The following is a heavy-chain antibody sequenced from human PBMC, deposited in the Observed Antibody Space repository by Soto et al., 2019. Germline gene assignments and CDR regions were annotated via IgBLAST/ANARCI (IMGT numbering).Heavy chain of an antibody. Sequence: GGSLRLSCAASGFTFSSFGMFWVRQAPGKGLEWVSYISSKSAIYYADSVKGRFTISRDNGKNSLFLQLTSLRAEDTAVYYCAKGAEAPVSTVWSTLGYWGQGTLVTVSS. V-gene: IGHV3-48*01. J-gene: IGHJ4*02. CDR1: GFTFSSFG. D-gene: IGHD2-21*01. CDR2: ISSKSAI. CDR3: AKGAEAPVSTVWSTLGY.